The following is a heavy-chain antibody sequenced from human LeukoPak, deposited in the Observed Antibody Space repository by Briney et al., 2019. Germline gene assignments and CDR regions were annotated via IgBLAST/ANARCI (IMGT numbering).Heavy chain of an antibody. Sequence: PGGSLRLSCAASGFIFNSYGMHWVRQAPGKGLEWVAFIRYDGSNKYYADSVKGRFTISRDNSKNTLYLQMNNLRAEDTAVYYCAKSGGNVKGYWGQGTLVTVSS. CDR2: IRYDGSNK. J-gene: IGHJ4*02. CDR3: AKSGGNVKGY. D-gene: IGHD4-23*01. CDR1: GFIFNSYG. V-gene: IGHV3-30*02.